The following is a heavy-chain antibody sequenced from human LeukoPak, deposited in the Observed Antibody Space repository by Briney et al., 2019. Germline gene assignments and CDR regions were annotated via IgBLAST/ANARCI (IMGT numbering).Heavy chain of an antibody. CDR1: GYTFTSYY. CDR3: ARDYSSLSGSYAFDY. Sequence: GASVKVSCKASGYTFTSYYMHWVRQAPGQGLEWMGIINPSGGSTSYAQKFQGRVTMTRGTSTSTVYMELSSLRSEDTAVYYCARDYSSLSGSYAFDYWGQGTLVTVSS. CDR2: INPSGGST. V-gene: IGHV1-46*01. D-gene: IGHD1-26*01. J-gene: IGHJ4*02.